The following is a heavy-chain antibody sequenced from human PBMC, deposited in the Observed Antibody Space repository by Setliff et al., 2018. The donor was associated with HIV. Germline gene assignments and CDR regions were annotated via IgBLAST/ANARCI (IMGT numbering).Heavy chain of an antibody. Sequence: PGGSLRLSCAASGFTFSNYVMSWVRQAPGKGLEWVANIKEDGSATYYVESVRGRFTISRDNPNNLLYLQMDSLRGEDTAVYYCAREGVHHNFWSGYTYYYGLDVWGQGTTVTVSS. D-gene: IGHD3-3*01. CDR2: IKEDGSAT. CDR1: GFTFSNYV. CDR3: AREGVHHNFWSGYTYYYGLDV. J-gene: IGHJ3*01. V-gene: IGHV3-7*01.